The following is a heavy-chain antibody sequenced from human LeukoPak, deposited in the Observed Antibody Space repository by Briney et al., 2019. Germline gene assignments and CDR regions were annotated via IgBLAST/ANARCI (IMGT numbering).Heavy chain of an antibody. Sequence: ASVKVSCKASGYTFPNYDINWVRQATGQGLEWMGWMNPNSGNTGYAQKFQGRVTMTRNTSISTAYMELSSLRSEDTAVYYCARGGSGSYYFDYWGQGTLVTVSS. J-gene: IGHJ4*02. V-gene: IGHV1-8*02. D-gene: IGHD3-22*01. CDR2: MNPNSGNT. CDR1: GYTFPNYD. CDR3: ARGGSGSYYFDY.